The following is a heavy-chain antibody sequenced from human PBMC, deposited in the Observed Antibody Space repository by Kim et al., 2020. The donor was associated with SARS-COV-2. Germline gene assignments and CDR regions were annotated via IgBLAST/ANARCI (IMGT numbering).Heavy chain of an antibody. CDR3: ARALYYSTADAFDI. J-gene: IGHJ3*02. Sequence: GGSLRLSCAASGFIFSNYGMHWVRQAPGKGLEWVAVRWYDEKSEYYADSVRGRFTISRDNSKDTVYLQMNSLRAEDTAVYYCARALYYSTADAFDIWGQGTMVTVSS. D-gene: IGHD2-2*01. V-gene: IGHV3-33*01. CDR2: RWYDEKSE. CDR1: GFIFSNYG.